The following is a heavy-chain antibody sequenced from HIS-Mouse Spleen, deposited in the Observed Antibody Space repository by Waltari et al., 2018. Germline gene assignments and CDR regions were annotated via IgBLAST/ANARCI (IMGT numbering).Heavy chain of an antibody. Sequence: QVQLVQSGAEVKKPGASVKVSCKASGYTFTGYYMHWVRQAPGQGLEWMGRINPNSGGTNYAQKFQGRGTMTRDTSSSTAYMELSRLRSDDTAVYYCAREIPYSSSWYDWYFDLWGRGTLVTVSS. D-gene: IGHD6-13*01. V-gene: IGHV1-2*02. CDR1: GYTFTGYY. J-gene: IGHJ2*01. CDR3: AREIPYSSSWYDWYFDL. CDR2: INPNSGGT.